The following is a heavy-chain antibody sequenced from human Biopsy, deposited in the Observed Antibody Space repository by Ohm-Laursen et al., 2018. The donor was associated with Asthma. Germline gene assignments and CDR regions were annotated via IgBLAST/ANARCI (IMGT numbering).Heavy chain of an antibody. CDR2: IMTVFGTT. J-gene: IGHJ6*02. D-gene: IGHD6-19*01. CDR1: GGTFSNFA. CDR3: ARCQAGYSSGWSLLLKKIYYSGMDV. V-gene: IGHV1-69*13. Sequence: VKISCKAPGGTFSNFAISWVRQAPGQGLEWLGGIMTVFGTTNYAQKFRGRVTITADESTSTAYMEVTSLRSEDTAIYYCARCQAGYSSGWSLLLKKIYYSGMDVWGQGTAVTVSS.